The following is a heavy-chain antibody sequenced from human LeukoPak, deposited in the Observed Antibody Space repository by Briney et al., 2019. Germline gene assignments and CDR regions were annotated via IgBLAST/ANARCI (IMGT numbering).Heavy chain of an antibody. CDR2: IKQGGSEK. CDR3: ARDVYCSGGSCFAAPPRFDY. CDR1: RFTFSSCS. D-gene: IGHD2-15*01. Sequence: QPGGSLRLSCAASRFTFSSCSMSWVRQAPGKGLEWVAAIKQGGSEKYYVDSVKGRFTISRDNAKNSLYLQMNSLRAEDTAVYYCARDVYCSGGSCFAAPPRFDYWGQRTLVTVSS. J-gene: IGHJ4*02. V-gene: IGHV3-7*01.